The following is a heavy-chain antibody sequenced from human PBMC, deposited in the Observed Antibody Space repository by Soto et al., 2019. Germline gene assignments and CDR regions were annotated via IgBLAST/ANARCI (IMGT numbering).Heavy chain of an antibody. CDR1: GFSLSDAGMG. CDR3: ARTLGGYSSYYFDS. Sequence: QVTLKESGPVLVKPTETLTLTCTVSGFSLSDAGMGVSWIRQPPGKALEWLAHVFSSDAKSYNTSLKTRLTISKDTSKSQVVLTMTNMDPVDTATYYCARTLGGYSSYYFDSWGQGTLVTVSS. CDR2: VFSSDAK. V-gene: IGHV2-26*01. D-gene: IGHD2-21*02. J-gene: IGHJ4*02.